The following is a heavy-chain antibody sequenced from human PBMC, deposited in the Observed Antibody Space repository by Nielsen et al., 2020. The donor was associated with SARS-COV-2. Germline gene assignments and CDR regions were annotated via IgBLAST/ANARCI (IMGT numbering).Heavy chain of an antibody. V-gene: IGHV3-23*01. CDR3: AKDVLLGYCSGGSCSRGWFDP. Sequence: GGSLRLSCAASGFTFSSYAMSWVRQAPGKGPEWVSAISGSGGSTYYADSVKGRFTISRDNSKNTLYLQMNSLRAEDTAVYYCAKDVLLGYCSGGSCSRGWFDPWGQGTLVTVSS. CDR2: ISGSGGST. D-gene: IGHD2-15*01. CDR1: GFTFSSYA. J-gene: IGHJ5*02.